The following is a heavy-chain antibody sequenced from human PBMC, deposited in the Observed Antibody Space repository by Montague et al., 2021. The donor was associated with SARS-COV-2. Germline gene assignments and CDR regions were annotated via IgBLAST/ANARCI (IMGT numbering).Heavy chain of an antibody. V-gene: IGHV4-39*01. Sequence: SETLSLTCTVSGGSISSSSYYWGWIRQPPGKGPEWIGSVYYSGSTYYNPSLKSRVTISGDTSKNQFSLKLSSVTAADTAVYYRARHRVLRFLETDYYYYGMDVWGQGTTVTVSS. CDR2: VYYSGST. CDR1: GGSISSSSYY. D-gene: IGHD3-3*01. CDR3: ARHRVLRFLETDYYYYGMDV. J-gene: IGHJ6*02.